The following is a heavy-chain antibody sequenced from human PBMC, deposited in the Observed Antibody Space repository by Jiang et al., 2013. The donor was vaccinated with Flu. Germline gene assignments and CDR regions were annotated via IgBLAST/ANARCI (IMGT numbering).Heavy chain of an antibody. CDR2: IRYDGSNK. V-gene: IGHV3-30*02. Sequence: QLLESGGGVVQPGGSLRLSCAASGFTFSSYGMHWVRQAPGKGLEWVAFIRYDGSNKYYADSVKGRFTISRDNSKNTLYLQMNSLRAEDTAVYYCAKDSEEGARFLDPWGQGTLVTVSS. CDR3: AKDSEEGARFLDP. CDR1: GFTFSSYG. D-gene: IGHD1-26*01. J-gene: IGHJ5*02.